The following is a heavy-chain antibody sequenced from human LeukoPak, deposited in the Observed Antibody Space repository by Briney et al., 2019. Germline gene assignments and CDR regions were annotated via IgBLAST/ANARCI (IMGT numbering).Heavy chain of an antibody. V-gene: IGHV4-39*01. CDR3: ARHKVAMIRVGFDP. Sequence: SETLSLTCTVSGGSISSSSYYWGWIRQPPGKGLEWIGSIYYSGSTYYNPSLKSRVTISVDTSKNQFSLKLSSVAAAETAVYYCARHKVAMIRVGFDPWGQGTLVTVSS. CDR1: GGSISSSSYY. CDR2: IYYSGST. D-gene: IGHD3-22*01. J-gene: IGHJ5*02.